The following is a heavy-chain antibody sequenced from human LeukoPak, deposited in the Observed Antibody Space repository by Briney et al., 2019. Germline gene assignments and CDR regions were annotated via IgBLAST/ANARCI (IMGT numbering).Heavy chain of an antibody. CDR3: ARGPIQLWIHNAMDV. J-gene: IGHJ6*02. D-gene: IGHD5-18*01. V-gene: IGHV3-49*04. CDR2: IRSKAYRGTT. CDR1: GFTFGDHA. Sequence: HPGRSLRLSCTGSGFTFGDHAMSWVRQAPGKGLEWVGFIRSKAYRGTTGYAASVKGRFTISRDDSASIAYLQMNSLKTEDTAVYYCARGPIQLWIHNAMDVWGQGTTVTVSS.